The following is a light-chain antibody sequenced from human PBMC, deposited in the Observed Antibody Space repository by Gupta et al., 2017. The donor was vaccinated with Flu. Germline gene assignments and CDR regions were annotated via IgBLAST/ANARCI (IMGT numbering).Light chain of an antibody. CDR1: HDITNY. Sequence: DIQMTQSPSSLSASVGDRVTITCRASHDITNYLNWYQQKPGKAPKLLIFDASNLESGVSSRFSGSGSGTEFKFTISRLQPEDIATYYCQQFESPPFSFGQGTKLEIK. J-gene: IGKJ2*03. V-gene: IGKV1-33*01. CDR2: DAS. CDR3: QQFESPPFS.